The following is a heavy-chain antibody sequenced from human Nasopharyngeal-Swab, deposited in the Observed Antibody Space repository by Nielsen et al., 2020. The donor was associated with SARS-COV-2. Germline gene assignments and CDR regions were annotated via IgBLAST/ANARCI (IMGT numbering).Heavy chain of an antibody. V-gene: IGHV3-11*04. CDR3: ASERMPLAATGTLDY. CDR1: GFTFSDYY. J-gene: IGHJ4*02. CDR2: ISSSGSTI. Sequence: GGSLRLSCAASGFTFSDYYMSWIRQAPGKGLEWVSYISSSGSTIFYADSVKGRFTISRDNAKNSLYLQMNSLRAEDTAVYYCASERMPLAATGTLDYWGQGTLVTVSS. D-gene: IGHD6-13*01.